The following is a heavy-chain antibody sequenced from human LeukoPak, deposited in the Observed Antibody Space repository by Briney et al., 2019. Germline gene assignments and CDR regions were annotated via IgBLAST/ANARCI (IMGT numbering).Heavy chain of an antibody. J-gene: IGHJ4*02. V-gene: IGHV3-48*03. CDR2: INSIGNTI. CDR1: GFTFSSYE. CDR3: ARSRSIQYSPAAFDY. Sequence: AGSLRLSCAASGFTFSSYEMIWVRQAPGKGLEWVTHINSIGNTIYYASSMKGRSTVSRDTANNSLLLQITILSADDTAVYYCARSRSIQYSPAAFDYWGPGTLVSVS. D-gene: IGHD6-13*01.